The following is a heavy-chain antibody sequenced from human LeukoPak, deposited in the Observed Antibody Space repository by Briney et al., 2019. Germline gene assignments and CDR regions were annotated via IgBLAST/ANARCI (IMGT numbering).Heavy chain of an antibody. Sequence: SETLSLTCTVSGGSISSSSYYWGWIRQPPGKGLEWIGEINHSGSTNYNPSLKSRVTISVDTSKNQFSLKLSSVTAADTAVYYCARSAGPSIVVVPAAHYYFDYWGQGTLVTVSS. CDR2: INHSGST. D-gene: IGHD2-2*01. CDR3: ARSAGPSIVVVPAAHYYFDY. J-gene: IGHJ4*02. V-gene: IGHV4-39*07. CDR1: GGSISSSSYY.